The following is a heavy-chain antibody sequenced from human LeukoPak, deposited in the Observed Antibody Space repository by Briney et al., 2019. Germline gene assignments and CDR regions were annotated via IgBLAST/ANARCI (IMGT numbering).Heavy chain of an antibody. Sequence: GGSLRLSCAASGFTFSSYAMSWVRQAPGKGLEWVSAISGSGGSTFYADSVKGRFTISRDNSKNTLYLQMNSLRAEDTAVYYCAKSPGVVPAATPEFDYWGQGTLVTVSS. D-gene: IGHD2-2*01. CDR1: GFTFSSYA. J-gene: IGHJ4*02. CDR3: AKSPGVVPAATPEFDY. V-gene: IGHV3-23*01. CDR2: ISGSGGST.